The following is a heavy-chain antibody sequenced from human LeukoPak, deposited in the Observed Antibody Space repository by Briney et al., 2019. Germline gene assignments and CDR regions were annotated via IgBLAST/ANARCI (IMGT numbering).Heavy chain of an antibody. CDR1: GGSISSYY. J-gene: IGHJ4*02. CDR3: ARLPPVGATPLFDY. CDR2: IYTSGST. V-gene: IGHV4-4*09. Sequence: SETLSLTCTVSGGSISSYYWSWIRQPPGKGLEWIGYIYTSGSTNYNPSLKSRVTISVDTSKNQFSLKLSSVTAADTAVYYCARLPPVGATPLFDYWGQGTLVTVSS. D-gene: IGHD1-26*01.